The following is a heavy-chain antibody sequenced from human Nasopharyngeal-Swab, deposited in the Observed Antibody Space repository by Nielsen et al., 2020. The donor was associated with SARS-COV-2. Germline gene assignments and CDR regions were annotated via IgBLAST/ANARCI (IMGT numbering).Heavy chain of an antibody. Sequence: GESLKISCAASGFTFSSYGMHWVRQAPGKGLEWVAVISYDGSNKYYADSVKGRFTISRDNSKNTLYLQMNNLRAEDTAVYYCARDSRDRYSSGPDAFDIWGQGTMVTVSS. CDR2: ISYDGSNK. D-gene: IGHD6-19*01. J-gene: IGHJ3*02. V-gene: IGHV3-30*03. CDR1: GFTFSSYG. CDR3: ARDSRDRYSSGPDAFDI.